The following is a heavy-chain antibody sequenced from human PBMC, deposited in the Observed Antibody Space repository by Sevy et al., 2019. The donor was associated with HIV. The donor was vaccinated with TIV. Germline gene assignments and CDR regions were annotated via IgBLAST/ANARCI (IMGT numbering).Heavy chain of an antibody. D-gene: IGHD6-19*01. CDR1: GGTFSSYG. V-gene: IGHV1-69*13. CDR3: ARGGGNGWYYFDY. J-gene: IGHJ4*02. Sequence: ASVKVSCKASGGTFSSYGISWVRQAPGQGLEWMGGIIPILGTVNYAQKFQGRVTITADESTKTAYMERSSLRSEDTAGYYCARGGGNGWYYFDYWGQETLVTVSS. CDR2: IIPILGTV.